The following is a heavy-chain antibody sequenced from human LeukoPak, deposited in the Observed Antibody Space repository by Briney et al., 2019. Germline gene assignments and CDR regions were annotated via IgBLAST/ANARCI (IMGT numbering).Heavy chain of an antibody. CDR1: GFTFSSYS. CDR2: ISSSSSYI. V-gene: IGHV3-21*01. J-gene: IGHJ6*03. D-gene: IGHD3-10*01. CDR3: ARGRSGVSLKPSGYYYYYYMDV. Sequence: GGSLRLSCAASGFTFSSYSMNWVRQAPGKGLEWVSSISSSSSYIYYADSVKGRFTISRDNAKNSLYLQMNSLRAEDTAVYYCARGRSGVSLKPSGYYYYYYMDVWGKGTTVTISS.